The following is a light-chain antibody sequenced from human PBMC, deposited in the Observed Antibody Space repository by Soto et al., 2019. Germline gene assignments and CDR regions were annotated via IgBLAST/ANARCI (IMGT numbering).Light chain of an antibody. Sequence: DIQMTQSPSSLSASVGDRVTIMCRASQSISRYLNWYQQKPGKAPKFLIYTASSLESGVPSRFSGSGSGTDFTLTITSLQPADFATYYCQQSYTSPYTCGQGTKLQIK. V-gene: IGKV1-39*01. CDR2: TAS. CDR1: QSISRY. CDR3: QQSYTSPYT. J-gene: IGKJ2*01.